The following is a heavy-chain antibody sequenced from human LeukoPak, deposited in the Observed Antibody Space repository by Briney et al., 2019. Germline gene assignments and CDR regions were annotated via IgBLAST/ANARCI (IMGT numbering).Heavy chain of an antibody. CDR1: GGSISSYY. CDR3: ARGTYYYGSGSYYKTLPSHYMDV. CDR2: IYTSGST. D-gene: IGHD3-10*01. Sequence: SETLSLTCTVSGGSISSYYWSWIRQPAGKGLEWIGRIYTSGSTNYNPSLKSRVTMSVDTSKNQFSLKLSSVTAADTAVYYCARGTYYYGSGSYYKTLPSHYMDVWGKGTTVTVSS. J-gene: IGHJ6*03. V-gene: IGHV4-4*07.